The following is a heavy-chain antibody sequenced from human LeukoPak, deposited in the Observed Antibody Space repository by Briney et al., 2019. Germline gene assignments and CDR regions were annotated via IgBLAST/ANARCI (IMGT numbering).Heavy chain of an antibody. J-gene: IGHJ5*02. CDR3: AQSLGSSDWMGNWFDR. Sequence: SETLSLTCTVYGGPFSGYYWNWIRQPPGKGLEWTGTIYYTGRTYYNPSLESRVTISVDTSKNQFSLRLSSVTAADTAVYYCAQSLGSSDWMGNWFDRWGQGMLVTVSS. V-gene: IGHV4-34*01. D-gene: IGHD6-13*01. CDR1: GGPFSGYY. CDR2: IYYTGRT.